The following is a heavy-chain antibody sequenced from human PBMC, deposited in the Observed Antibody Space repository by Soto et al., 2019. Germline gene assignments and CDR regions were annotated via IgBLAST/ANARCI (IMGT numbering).Heavy chain of an antibody. J-gene: IGHJ4*02. Sequence: GGSLRLSCAASGFTFSSYAMSWVRQAPGKGLEWVSAISGSGGSTYYADSVKGRFTISRDNSKNTLYLQMNSLRAEDTAVYYCAKDHSDYYGSGSYPYYFDYWGQGTLVTVSS. CDR3: AKDHSDYYGSGSYPYYFDY. V-gene: IGHV3-23*01. D-gene: IGHD3-10*01. CDR2: ISGSGGST. CDR1: GFTFSSYA.